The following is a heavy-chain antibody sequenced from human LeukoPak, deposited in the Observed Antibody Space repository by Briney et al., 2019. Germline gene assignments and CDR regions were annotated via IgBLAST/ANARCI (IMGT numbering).Heavy chain of an antibody. CDR2: IIPIFGTA. CDR1: GGTFSSYA. D-gene: IGHD3-3*01. Sequence: SVKVSCKASGGTFSSYAISWVRQAPGQGLEWMGGIIPIFGTANYAQKFQGRVTITADESTSTAYMELSSLRSEDTAVYYCARGSALRFLEWLTQFDPWGQGTLVTVSS. V-gene: IGHV1-69*13. J-gene: IGHJ5*02. CDR3: ARGSALRFLEWLTQFDP.